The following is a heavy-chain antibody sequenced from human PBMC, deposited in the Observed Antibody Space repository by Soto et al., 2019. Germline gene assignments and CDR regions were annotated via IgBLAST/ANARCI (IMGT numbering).Heavy chain of an antibody. CDR3: VTSYGGYDLPY. CDR2: INSDGSSS. J-gene: IGHJ4*02. CDR1: GFMFNNCW. D-gene: IGHD5-12*01. V-gene: IGHV3-74*01. Sequence: GGSLRLSCAASGFMFNNCWMHWVRQAPGKGLVWVSRINSDGSSSTYADSVKGRFTISRDNAKNTLFLQTNTLRAEDTAVYYCVTSYGGYDLPYWGQGALVTVSS.